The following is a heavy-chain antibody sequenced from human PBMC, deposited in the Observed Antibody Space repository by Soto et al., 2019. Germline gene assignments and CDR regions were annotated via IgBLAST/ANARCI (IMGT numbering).Heavy chain of an antibody. Sequence: QVQLQESGPGLVKPSQTLSLTCTVSGGSVSSGGYYWTWIRQHPGKGLEWIGYIYYRGNTYYNPSLKSLPTISLDTSRNQFSLQLTSVTAADTAMYYCASVVGSVTSYYFDYWGQGTLVTVSS. D-gene: IGHD3-10*01. V-gene: IGHV4-31*01. CDR1: GGSVSSGGYY. J-gene: IGHJ4*02. CDR3: ASVVGSVTSYYFDY. CDR2: IYYRGNT.